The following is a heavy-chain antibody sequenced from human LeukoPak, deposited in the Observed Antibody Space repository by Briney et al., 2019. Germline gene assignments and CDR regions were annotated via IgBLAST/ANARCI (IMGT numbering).Heavy chain of an antibody. J-gene: IGHJ4*02. CDR2: ISSSSSYI. D-gene: IGHD3-22*01. CDR3: ASVSGSGYYNY. CDR1: GFAFSSYS. V-gene: IGHV3-21*01. Sequence: GGSLRLSCAASGFAFSSYSMNWVRQAPGKGLEWVSSISSSSSYIYYADSVKGRFTISRDNAKNSLYLQMNSLRAEDTAVYYCASVSGSGYYNYWGQGTLVTVSS.